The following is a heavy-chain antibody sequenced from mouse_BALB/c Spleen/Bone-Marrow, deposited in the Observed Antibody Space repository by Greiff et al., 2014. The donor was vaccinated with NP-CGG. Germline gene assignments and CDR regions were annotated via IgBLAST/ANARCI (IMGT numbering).Heavy chain of an antibody. CDR3: SKGTYAMDS. CDR2: IHYSGST. CDR1: GYSISSGYT. Sequence: DVQLVESGPDPVKPSQSLSLTCTVTGYSISSGYTWHWIRQFPGNTLEWMGYIHYSGSTNYNPSLKSRISITRDTSKNQFFLQLNSVTTEDTATYFCSKGTYAMDSWGQGTSVTVSS. D-gene: IGHD3-3*01. J-gene: IGHJ4*01. V-gene: IGHV3-1*02.